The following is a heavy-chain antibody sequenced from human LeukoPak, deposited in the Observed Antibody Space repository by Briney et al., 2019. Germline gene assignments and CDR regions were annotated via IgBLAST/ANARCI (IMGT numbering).Heavy chain of an antibody. D-gene: IGHD1-26*01. CDR2: ISGSGGST. CDR1: GFTFSSYA. Sequence: PGGSLRLSCAASGFTFSSYAMSWVRQAPGKGLEWVSAISGSGGSTYYADSVKGRFTISRDNSKNTLYLQMNSLRAEDTAVYYCARGLVGATRYFDYWGQGTLVTVSS. CDR3: ARGLVGATRYFDY. V-gene: IGHV3-23*01. J-gene: IGHJ4*02.